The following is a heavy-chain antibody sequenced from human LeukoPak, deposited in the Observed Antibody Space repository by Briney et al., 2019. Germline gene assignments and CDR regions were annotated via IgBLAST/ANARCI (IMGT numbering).Heavy chain of an antibody. CDR2: IYYSGST. J-gene: IGHJ6*03. Sequence: SETLSLTCTVSGGSISSNSYYWGWIRQPPGKGLEWIGSIYYSGSTYYNPSLKSRVTISVDTSKNQFSLKLSSVTAADTAVYYCARRDYGDYGPKGYYYCMDVWGKGTTVTISS. CDR3: ARRDYGDYGPKGYYYCMDV. CDR1: GGSISSNSYY. D-gene: IGHD4-17*01. V-gene: IGHV4-39*01.